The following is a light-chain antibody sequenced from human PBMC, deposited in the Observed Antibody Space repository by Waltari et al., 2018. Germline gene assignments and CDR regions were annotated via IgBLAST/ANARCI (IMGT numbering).Light chain of an antibody. CDR3: QQYGSSPGT. J-gene: IGKJ1*01. Sequence: EIVLTQSPGTLSLSAGERATLSCRASQSVTTNYLAWYQQNPGQAPRLLIYGASNRATGIPDRVTGSGSGTDVTLTISRLEPEDFAVYYCQQYGSSPGTFGQGTKVEIK. V-gene: IGKV3-20*01. CDR1: QSVTTNY. CDR2: GAS.